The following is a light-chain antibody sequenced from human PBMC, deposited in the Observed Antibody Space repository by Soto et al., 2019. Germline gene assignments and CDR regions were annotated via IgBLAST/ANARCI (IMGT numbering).Light chain of an antibody. CDR3: SSYTSSSTGV. V-gene: IGLV2-14*01. Sequence: QSVLTQPASVSGSPGQSITISCTGTSSDVGVYNYVSWYQQHPGKAPKLMIYEVSNRPSGVSNRFSGSKSGNTASLTISGLQAEDEADYYCSSYTSSSTGVFGGGTQLTVL. J-gene: IGLJ3*02. CDR1: SSDVGVYNY. CDR2: EVS.